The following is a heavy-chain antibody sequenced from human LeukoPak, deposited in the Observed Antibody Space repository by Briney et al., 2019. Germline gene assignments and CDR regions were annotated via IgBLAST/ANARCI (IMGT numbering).Heavy chain of an antibody. CDR3: ARDRGYDSSGYYYGYFDY. CDR2: IYYSGST. V-gene: IGHV4-31*03. Sequence: SETLSLTCTVSGGSISSGGYYWSWIRQHPGKGMEWIGYIYYSGSTYYNPSLKSRVTISVDTSKNQFSLKLSSVTAADTAVYYCARDRGYDSSGYYYGYFDYWGQGTLVTVSS. J-gene: IGHJ4*02. D-gene: IGHD3-22*01. CDR1: GGSISSGGYY.